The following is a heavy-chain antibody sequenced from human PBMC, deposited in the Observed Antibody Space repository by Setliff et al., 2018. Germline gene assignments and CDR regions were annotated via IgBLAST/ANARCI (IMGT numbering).Heavy chain of an antibody. CDR1: GGSISGGGYY. D-gene: IGHD3-22*01. CDR2: IYYSGST. J-gene: IGHJ3*02. CDR3: ARSGYYSIDAFDI. Sequence: SETLSLTCTVSGGSISGGGYYWSWIRQHPRKGLEWIGYIYYSGSTNYTPSLKSRVTLSVDTSRNHFSLKLNSVTAADTAMYYCARSGYYSIDAFDIWGQGTMVTVS. V-gene: IGHV4-31*03.